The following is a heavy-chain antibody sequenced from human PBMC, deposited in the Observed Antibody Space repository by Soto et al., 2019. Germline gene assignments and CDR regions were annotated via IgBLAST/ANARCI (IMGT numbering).Heavy chain of an antibody. CDR2: FIPIFGTT. D-gene: IGHD3-22*01. J-gene: IGHJ4*02. V-gene: IGHV1-69*01. CDR3: TRDRGRRYNDGRGYYYSAY. Sequence: QVYLVQSGAEVKKPGSSVKVSCKASGGTFSSYAISWVRQAPGQGLEWMGGFIPIFGTTNYAQKFQGRVTITADESTSTAYMELSSLRSEDTAVYYCTRDRGRRYNDGRGYYYSAYWGQGTLVTVSS. CDR1: GGTFSSYA.